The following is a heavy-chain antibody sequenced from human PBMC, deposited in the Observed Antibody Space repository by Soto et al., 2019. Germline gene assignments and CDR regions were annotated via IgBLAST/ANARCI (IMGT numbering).Heavy chain of an antibody. CDR1: GFTFSSYW. Sequence: GSLRLSCAASGFTFSSYWMSWVRQAPGKGLEWVANIKQDGSEKYYVDSVKGRFTISRDNAKNSLYLQMNSLRAEDTAVYYCAFTYDFWSPLDYWGQGTLVTVSS. CDR2: IKQDGSEK. V-gene: IGHV3-7*01. J-gene: IGHJ4*02. D-gene: IGHD3-3*01. CDR3: AFTYDFWSPLDY.